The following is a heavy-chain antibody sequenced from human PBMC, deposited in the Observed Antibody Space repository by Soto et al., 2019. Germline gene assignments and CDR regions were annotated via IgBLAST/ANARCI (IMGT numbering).Heavy chain of an antibody. CDR2: IYHSGST. CDR1: GGSISSSNW. Sequence: QVQLQESGPGLVKPSGTLSLTCAVSGGSISSSNWWSWVRQPPGKGLEWIGEIYHSGSTNYNPSLKSRVTISVDKAKNQFSLKLSSVTAADTAVYYCARGGSGWQYYYYYGRDGWGQGTTVTVSS. V-gene: IGHV4-4*02. D-gene: IGHD6-19*01. J-gene: IGHJ6*02. CDR3: ARGGSGWQYYYYYGRDG.